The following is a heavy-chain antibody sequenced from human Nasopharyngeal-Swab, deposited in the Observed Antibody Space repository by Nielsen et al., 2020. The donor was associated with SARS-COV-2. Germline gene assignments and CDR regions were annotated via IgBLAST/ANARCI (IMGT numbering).Heavy chain of an antibody. Sequence: SVKVSCKASGGTFSSYAISWVRQAPGQGLEWMGGIIPIFGTANYAQKFQGRVTITADESTSTAYMELSSLRSEDTAVYYCARLPGIAAAGRERYYYYYMDVWSKGTTVTVSS. J-gene: IGHJ6*03. CDR1: GGTFSSYA. D-gene: IGHD6-13*01. CDR2: IIPIFGTA. V-gene: IGHV1-69*13. CDR3: ARLPGIAAAGRERYYYYYMDV.